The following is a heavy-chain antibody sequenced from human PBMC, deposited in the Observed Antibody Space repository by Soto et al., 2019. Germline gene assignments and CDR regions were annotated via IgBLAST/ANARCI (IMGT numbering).Heavy chain of an antibody. V-gene: IGHV1-3*01. CDR2: INAGNGNT. CDR3: ARAVPATGREEGWYFDV. CDR1: GYTFTSYA. J-gene: IGHJ2*01. D-gene: IGHD3-9*01. Sequence: QVQLVQSGAEVKPPGASVKVSCKASGYTFTSYAIHWMRQAPGQRLEWMGWINAGNGNTKYSQKFQGRVTITRDTSVSTAYMELSSMRSEDTAVYYCARAVPATGREEGWYFDVWGRGTLVTVSS.